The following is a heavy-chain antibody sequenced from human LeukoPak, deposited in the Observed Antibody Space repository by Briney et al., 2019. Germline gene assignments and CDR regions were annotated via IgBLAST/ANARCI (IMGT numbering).Heavy chain of an antibody. CDR1: GFTFSSYW. CDR2: IKQDGSEK. V-gene: IGHV3-7*01. Sequence: PGGSLRLSCAASGFTFSSYWMSWVRQAPGKGLEWVANIKQDGSEKYYVDSVKGRFTISRDNAKNSLYLQMNSLRAEDTAVYYCARSFVEWELHAFDIWGQGTMVTVSS. CDR3: ARSFVEWELHAFDI. J-gene: IGHJ3*02. D-gene: IGHD1-26*01.